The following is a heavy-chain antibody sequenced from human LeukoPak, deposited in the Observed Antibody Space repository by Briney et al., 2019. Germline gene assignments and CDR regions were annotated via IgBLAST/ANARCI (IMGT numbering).Heavy chain of an antibody. CDR1: GFTFDDYA. J-gene: IGHJ6*03. Sequence: GGSLRLSCAASGFTFDDYAMHWVRQAPGKGLEWVSGISWNSGSIGYADSVKGRFTISRDNAKNSLYLQMNSLRAEDMALYYCAKDASLLGVRGPYYYYMDVWGKGTTVTVSS. CDR2: ISWNSGSI. V-gene: IGHV3-9*03. D-gene: IGHD3-10*01. CDR3: AKDASLLGVRGPYYYYMDV.